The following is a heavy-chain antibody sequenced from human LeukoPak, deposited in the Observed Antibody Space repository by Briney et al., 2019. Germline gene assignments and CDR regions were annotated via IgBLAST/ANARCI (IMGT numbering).Heavy chain of an antibody. CDR3: ARRGGSGDIVVVPAAFDY. CDR1: GYTFTGYY. V-gene: IGHV1-2*02. D-gene: IGHD2-2*01. CDR2: INPNSGGT. J-gene: IGHJ4*02. Sequence: ASVTVSCKASGYTFTGYYMHWVRQAPGQGLEGMGWINPNSGGTNYAQKFQGRVTMPRDTSISTAYMELNRLRSDDTAVYYCARRGGSGDIVVVPAAFDYWGQGTLATVSS.